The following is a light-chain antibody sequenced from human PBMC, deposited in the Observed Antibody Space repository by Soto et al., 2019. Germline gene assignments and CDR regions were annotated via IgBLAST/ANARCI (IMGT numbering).Light chain of an antibody. Sequence: QSALTQPASMSGSPGQSITISCTGTSSDVGSYNLVSWYQQHPGKAPKLMIYEGSKRPSGVSNRFSGSKSGNTASLTISGLQAEDEAEYYCCSYAGNWVFGGGTELTVL. V-gene: IGLV2-23*01. CDR1: SSDVGSYNL. CDR2: EGS. CDR3: CSYAGNWV. J-gene: IGLJ3*02.